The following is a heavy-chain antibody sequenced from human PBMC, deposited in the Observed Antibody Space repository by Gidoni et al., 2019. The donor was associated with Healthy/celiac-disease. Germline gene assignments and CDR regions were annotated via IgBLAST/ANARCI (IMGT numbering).Heavy chain of an antibody. CDR3: ARLRWGRFDP. Sequence: FTISRDNAKNSLYLQMNSLRAEDTAVYYCARLRWGRFDPWGQGTLVTVSS. V-gene: IGHV3-11*03. J-gene: IGHJ5*02. D-gene: IGHD4-17*01.